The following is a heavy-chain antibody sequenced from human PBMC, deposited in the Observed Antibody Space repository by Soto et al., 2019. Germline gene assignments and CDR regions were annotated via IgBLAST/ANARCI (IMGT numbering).Heavy chain of an antibody. CDR3: AKGRGLRTSWSDYFDY. CDR1: GLTFSSYA. Sequence: EVHLLESGGGFVQPGGSLRLSCAASGLTFSSYAMSWVRQAPGKGLQWVAGIHGGGITTYYADSVKGRFTISRDNSKNTLYLQMNSLRADDTAVYYCAKGRGLRTSWSDYFDYWGQGTLVTVSS. D-gene: IGHD6-13*01. CDR2: IHGGGITT. V-gene: IGHV3-23*01. J-gene: IGHJ4*02.